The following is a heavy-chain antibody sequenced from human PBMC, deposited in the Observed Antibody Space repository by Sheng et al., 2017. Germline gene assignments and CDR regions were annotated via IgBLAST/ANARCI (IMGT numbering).Heavy chain of an antibody. Sequence: QVQLEQSGAAVKKPGSSVRVSCKASGGTFSDYAISWVRQAPGHGLEWMGGVIPIFRTAKYAQNFQGRVTITADASTSTAYLDLSSLKSEDTAVYYCARGLELLYFDLWGQGTLVTVSS. J-gene: IGHJ4*02. CDR3: ARGLELLYFDL. V-gene: IGHV1-69*13. CDR1: GGTFSDYA. CDR2: VIPIFRTA. D-gene: IGHD1-7*01.